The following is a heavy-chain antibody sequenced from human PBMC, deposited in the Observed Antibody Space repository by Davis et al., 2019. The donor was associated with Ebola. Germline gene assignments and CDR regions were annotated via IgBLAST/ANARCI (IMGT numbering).Heavy chain of an antibody. Sequence: AASVKVSCKASGYIFTSYAIHWVRQAPGQRLEWMGWINAGNGDTKYSQKFRGRVTITRDTSASTAYMELSSLRSEDTAVYYCAREPRYGDYTHHDYYGMDVWGQGTTVTVSS. D-gene: IGHD4-17*01. CDR3: AREPRYGDYTHHDYYGMDV. V-gene: IGHV1-3*01. CDR2: INAGNGDT. CDR1: GYIFTSYA. J-gene: IGHJ6*02.